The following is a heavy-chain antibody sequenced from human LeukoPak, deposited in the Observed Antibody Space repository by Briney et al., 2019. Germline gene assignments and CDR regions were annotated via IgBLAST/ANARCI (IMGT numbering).Heavy chain of an antibody. CDR3: ARVDSSSWRPMKFDY. CDR2: IYHSGST. Sequence: PSETLSPTCTVSGGSISSGDYYWSWIRQPPGKGLEWIGYIYHSGSTYYNPSLKSRVTISVDTSKNQFSLKLSSVTAADTAVYYCARVDSSSWRPMKFDYWGQGTLVTVSS. V-gene: IGHV4-30-4*08. J-gene: IGHJ4*02. CDR1: GGSISSGDYY. D-gene: IGHD6-13*01.